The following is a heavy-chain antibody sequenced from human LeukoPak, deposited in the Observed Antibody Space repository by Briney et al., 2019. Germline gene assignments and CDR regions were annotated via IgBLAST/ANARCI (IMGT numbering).Heavy chain of an antibody. D-gene: IGHD1-14*01. Sequence: PGGSLRLSCVASEFTFSNYWIHWVRQPPGKGLVWVSHIRYDGIVTNYADSVEGRFTISRDNAKNTVHLQMNSLRDDDTAVYYCARANPADFNLWGRGTLVTVSS. CDR2: IRYDGIVT. CDR1: EFTFSNYW. CDR3: ARANPADFNL. V-gene: IGHV3-74*01. J-gene: IGHJ2*01.